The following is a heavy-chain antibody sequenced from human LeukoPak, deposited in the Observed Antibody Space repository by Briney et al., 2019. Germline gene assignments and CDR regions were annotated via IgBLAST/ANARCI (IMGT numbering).Heavy chain of an antibody. Sequence: GGSLRLSCAASGFTLSNDWMCCVPQAPEKRLEWVANINQDERKTYYADSVNGRFTISRDNAKNALYPQMSRLTAEDSAIYYCAGGHAYRADFWGQGTLVSVSS. CDR2: INQDERKT. CDR3: AGGHAYRADF. D-gene: IGHD2-2*01. CDR1: GFTLSNDW. V-gene: IGHV3-7*01. J-gene: IGHJ4*02.